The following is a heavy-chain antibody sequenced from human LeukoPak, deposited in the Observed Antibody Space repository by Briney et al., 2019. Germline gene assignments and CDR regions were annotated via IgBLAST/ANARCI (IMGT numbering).Heavy chain of an antibody. Sequence: GASVKVSCKASGYTFTSYGISWVRQAPGQGLEWMGWISAYNGNTSYAQKLQGRVTMTTDTSTSTAYMELRSLRSDDTAVYYGARAARRRDNWFDPWGQGTLVTVSS. V-gene: IGHV1-18*04. CDR2: ISAYNGNT. CDR1: GYTFTSYG. CDR3: ARAARRRDNWFDP. J-gene: IGHJ5*02.